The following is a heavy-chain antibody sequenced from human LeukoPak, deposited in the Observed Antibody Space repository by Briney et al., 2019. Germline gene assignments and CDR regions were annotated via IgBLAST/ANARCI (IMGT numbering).Heavy chain of an antibody. D-gene: IGHD1-20*01. CDR3: AXDXRGXNWNDLAIDY. CDR2: VSGSGGST. Sequence: GGSLRLSCGASGFSFSSYAMSWVRQAPGKGLEWVSTVSGSGGSTYYADSVKGRFTISRDNSKNTLYLQMNSLRAEDTAVYYCAXDXRGXNWNDLAIDYWGQGTLVTVSS. J-gene: IGHJ4*02. V-gene: IGHV3-23*01. CDR1: GFSFSSYA.